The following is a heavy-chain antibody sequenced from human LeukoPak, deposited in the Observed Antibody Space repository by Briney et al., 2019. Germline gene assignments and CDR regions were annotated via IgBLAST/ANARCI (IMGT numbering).Heavy chain of an antibody. CDR1: GFTFTTYW. CDR2: INSDGSIT. J-gene: IGHJ6*02. CDR3: ARDAVDTANAV. Sequence: GGSLKLSCAASGFTFTTYWMHWVRQAPGKGLVWVSHINSDGSITSYADSVKGRFTISRDNAKNTLYLQMNSLRAEDTAVYYCARDAVDTANAVWGQGTTVTVSS. V-gene: IGHV3-74*01. D-gene: IGHD5-18*01.